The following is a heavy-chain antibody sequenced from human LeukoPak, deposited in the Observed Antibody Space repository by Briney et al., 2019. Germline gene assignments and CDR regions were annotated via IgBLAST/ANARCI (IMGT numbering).Heavy chain of an antibody. CDR2: ISWEGGST. Sequence: PGGSLRLSCAASGFTFDDYAMHWVRRAPGKGLEWVSLISWEGGSTYYADSVRGRFTISRDNSKNSLYLQMKSLRTEDTAFYYCAKGLRGAASGDLEYLQHWGQGTLVTVSS. D-gene: IGHD2-21*01. V-gene: IGHV3-43D*03. CDR3: AKGLRGAASGDLEYLQH. J-gene: IGHJ1*01. CDR1: GFTFDDYA.